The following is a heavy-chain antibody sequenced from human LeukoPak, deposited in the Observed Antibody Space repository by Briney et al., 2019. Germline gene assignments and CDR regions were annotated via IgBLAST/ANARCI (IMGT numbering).Heavy chain of an antibody. CDR3: ARDRGRRRLAFDI. J-gene: IGHJ3*02. CDR2: ISSSSSYT. CDR1: GFTFSDYY. D-gene: IGHD6-25*01. Sequence: GSLKPSCATPGFTFSDYYLGLVRQAPGKGLEGGSYISSSSSYTIYADSVKGRFTISRDNAKNSLYLQMNSLRAEDTAVYYCARDRGRRRLAFDIWGQGTMVTVSS. V-gene: IGHV3-11*06.